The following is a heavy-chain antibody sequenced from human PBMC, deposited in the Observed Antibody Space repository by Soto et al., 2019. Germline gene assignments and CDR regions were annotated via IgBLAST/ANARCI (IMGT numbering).Heavy chain of an antibody. V-gene: IGHV4-39*02. J-gene: IGHJ4*02. CDR2: VYHTGHT. CDR3: ARSLRANFLYYFDS. Sequence: QVQLQESDAGLLEPSETLSLTCAVSGGSVSAISYFWGWIRQPPGKALEWLGSVYHTGHTYYSPSLDSRVAMSIDASKNHLTLRLSSVTAADTAVYYCARSLRANFLYYFDSWGQGTLVTVSS. CDR1: GGSVSAISYF. D-gene: IGHD7-27*01.